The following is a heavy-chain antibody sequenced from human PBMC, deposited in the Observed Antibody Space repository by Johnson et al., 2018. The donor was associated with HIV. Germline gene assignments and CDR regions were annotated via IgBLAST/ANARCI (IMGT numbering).Heavy chain of an antibody. D-gene: IGHD6-13*01. CDR2: INWKGGSP. Sequence: VQLVESGGGVVQPGRSLRLSCAASGFTFSDFYMSWIRQAPGKGLEWVSGINWKGGSPGYADSVKGRFTISRDNARNSLFLQMNSLRAEDTALYYCARDESGSSWAFDIWGQGTMVTVSS. CDR1: GFTFSDFY. J-gene: IGHJ3*02. V-gene: IGHV3-20*04. CDR3: ARDESGSSWAFDI.